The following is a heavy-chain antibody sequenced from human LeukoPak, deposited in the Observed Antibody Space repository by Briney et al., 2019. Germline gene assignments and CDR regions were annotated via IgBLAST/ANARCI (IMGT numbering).Heavy chain of an antibody. CDR1: GGSISSYY. V-gene: IGHV4-59*01. CDR2: IYYSGST. J-gene: IGHJ5*02. Sequence: SETLSLTCTVSGGSISSYYWSWIRQPPGKGLEWIGYIYYSGSTNYNPSLKSRVTISVDTSKNQFSLKLSSVNAADTAVYYCAREGGYSEGFDPWGQGTLVTVSS. CDR3: AREGGYSEGFDP. D-gene: IGHD6-13*01.